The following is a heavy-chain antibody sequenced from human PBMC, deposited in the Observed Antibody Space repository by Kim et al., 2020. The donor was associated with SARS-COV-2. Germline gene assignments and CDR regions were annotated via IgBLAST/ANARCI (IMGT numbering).Heavy chain of an antibody. V-gene: IGHV4-39*01. D-gene: IGHD4-4*01. Sequence: NNPSLKSRVTISVDTSKNQFSLKLSSVTAADTAVYYCGRHKEGNSHVDYWGQGTLVTVSS. J-gene: IGHJ4*02. CDR3: GRHKEGNSHVDY.